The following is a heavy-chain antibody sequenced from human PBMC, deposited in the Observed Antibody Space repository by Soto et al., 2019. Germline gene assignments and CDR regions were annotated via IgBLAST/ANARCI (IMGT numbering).Heavy chain of an antibody. D-gene: IGHD3-3*01. V-gene: IGHV4-31*03. Sequence: PSETLSLTCTVSGGSISSGGYYWSWIRQHPGKGLEWIGYIYYSGSTYYNPSLKSRVTISVDTSKNQFSLKLSPVTAADTAVYYCARGPRDYDFWSGLPFDPWGQGTLVTVSS. CDR1: GGSISSGGYY. CDR3: ARGPRDYDFWSGLPFDP. J-gene: IGHJ5*02. CDR2: IYYSGST.